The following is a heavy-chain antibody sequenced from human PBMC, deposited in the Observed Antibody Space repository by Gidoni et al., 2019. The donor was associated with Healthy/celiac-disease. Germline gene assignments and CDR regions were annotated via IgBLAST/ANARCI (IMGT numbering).Heavy chain of an antibody. J-gene: IGHJ4*02. CDR3: ARGGGYSSGYDY. CDR1: GFTFDDYG. Sequence: EVQLVESGGGVVRPGGSLRLACAAPGFTFDDYGMSWVRQVPGKGLGWVSGINWNGGSTGYADSVKGRFTISRDNAKNSLYLQMNSLRAEDTALYYCARGGGYSSGYDYWGQGTLVTVSS. CDR2: INWNGGST. V-gene: IGHV3-20*04. D-gene: IGHD6-19*01.